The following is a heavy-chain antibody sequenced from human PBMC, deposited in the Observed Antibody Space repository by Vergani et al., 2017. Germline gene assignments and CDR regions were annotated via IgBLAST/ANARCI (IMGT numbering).Heavy chain of an antibody. J-gene: IGHJ6*02. CDR3: ARVLKDEVAQGVSLNYYGMDV. CDR1: GGSLSTYA. CDR2: FFPVFGTP. Sequence: QVLLTQSGAEVKKPGSSVKVSCKASGGSLSTYAFVWVRLAPAQGLEWMGGFFPVFGTPTYAQKFQGRVTIDADESTSTTSMTVSSLKSEDTAVYFCARVLKDEVAQGVSLNYYGMDVWGQGTTVTVSS. D-gene: IGHD3-10*01. V-gene: IGHV1-69*12.